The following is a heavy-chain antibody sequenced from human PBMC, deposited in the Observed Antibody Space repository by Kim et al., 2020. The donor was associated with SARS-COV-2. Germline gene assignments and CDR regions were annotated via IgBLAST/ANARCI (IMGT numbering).Heavy chain of an antibody. D-gene: IGHD3-9*01. V-gene: IGHV3-23*01. J-gene: IGHJ4*02. Sequence: YAASVKGRFTISRDNSKNTLYLQMNSLRAEDTAVYYCAKVDYDILTGIDYWGQGTLVTVSS. CDR3: AKVDYDILTGIDY.